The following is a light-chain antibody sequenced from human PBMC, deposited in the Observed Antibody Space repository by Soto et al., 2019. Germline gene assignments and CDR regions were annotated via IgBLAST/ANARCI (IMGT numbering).Light chain of an antibody. J-gene: IGLJ3*02. CDR1: NNDVGGYNL. V-gene: IGLV2-23*02. Sequence: QSALTQPASVSGSPGQSITISCTGTNNDVGGYNLVSWYQQHPGKAPKLVIYEANKRPSGVSDRFSGSRSGNTASLTISALQDEDEAVYSCCSFAGGATFVFGGGTKVTVL. CDR3: CSFAGGATFV. CDR2: EAN.